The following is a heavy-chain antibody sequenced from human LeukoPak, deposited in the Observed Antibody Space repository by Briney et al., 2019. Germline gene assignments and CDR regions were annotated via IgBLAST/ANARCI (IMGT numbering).Heavy chain of an antibody. V-gene: IGHV4-59*12. CDR2: IYYSGST. CDR3: ARLSGGSCYDY. D-gene: IGHD2-15*01. CDR1: GGSISSYY. J-gene: IGHJ4*02. Sequence: SETLSLTCTVSGGSISSYYWSWIRQPPGKGLEWIGYIYYSGSTNYNPSLKSRVTISVDTSKNQFSLKLSSVTAADTAVYYCARLSGGSCYDYWGQGTLVTVSS.